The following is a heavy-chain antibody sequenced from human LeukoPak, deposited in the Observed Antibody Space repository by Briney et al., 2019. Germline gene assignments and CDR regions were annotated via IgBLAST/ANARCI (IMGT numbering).Heavy chain of an antibody. Sequence: GGSLRLSCAASGFTFSSYAMSWVRQAPGKGLERVSAISGSGGSTYYADSVKGRFTVSRDNSKNTLYLQMNSLRAEDTAVYYCAKDLGGVVPAAHFDYWGQGTLVTVSS. J-gene: IGHJ4*02. V-gene: IGHV3-23*01. CDR3: AKDLGGVVPAAHFDY. CDR1: GFTFSSYA. D-gene: IGHD2-2*01. CDR2: ISGSGGST.